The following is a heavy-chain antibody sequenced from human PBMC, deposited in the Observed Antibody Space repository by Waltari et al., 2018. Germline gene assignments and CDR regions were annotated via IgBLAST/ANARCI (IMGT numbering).Heavy chain of an antibody. Sequence: QVQLQESGPGLVKPSQTLSLTCTVSGGSISSGSYYWSWIRQPAGKGLEWIGRIYTSGSTNYNPSLKSRVTISVDTSKNQFSLKLSSVTAADTAVYYCARGAPNFPFDYWGQGTLVTVSS. J-gene: IGHJ4*02. CDR3: ARGAPNFPFDY. V-gene: IGHV4-61*02. CDR2: IYTSGST. CDR1: GGSISSGSYY.